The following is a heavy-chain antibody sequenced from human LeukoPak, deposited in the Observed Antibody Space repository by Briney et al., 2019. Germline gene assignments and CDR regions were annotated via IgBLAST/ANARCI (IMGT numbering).Heavy chain of an antibody. CDR2: IIPILGTA. D-gene: IGHD3-22*01. J-gene: IGHJ4*02. CDR3: AIRSSGYFRFDY. V-gene: IGHV1-69*05. CDR1: GGTFSSYA. Sequence: SVKVSCKASGGTFSSYAISWVRQAPGQGLEWMGGIIPILGTANYAQKFQGRVTITTDESTSTAYMELSSLRSEDTAVYYCAIRSSGYFRFDYWGQGTLVTVSS.